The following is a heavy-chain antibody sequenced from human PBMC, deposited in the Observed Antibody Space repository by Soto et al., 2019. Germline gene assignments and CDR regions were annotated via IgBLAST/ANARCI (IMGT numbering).Heavy chain of an antibody. J-gene: IGHJ2*01. V-gene: IGHV1-69*08. CDR3: ARPDFGDYWYFDL. CDR2: IIPALGTA. D-gene: IGHD4-17*01. Sequence: QDQLVQSGAEVKKPGSSVKVSCKASGGTFSSHTFSWVRQAPGQGLEWMGRIIPALGTATYAQKFQGRVTITADESATTVYMELNSPSSEDTAVYYCARPDFGDYWYFDLWGRGTLVTVSS. CDR1: GGTFSSHT.